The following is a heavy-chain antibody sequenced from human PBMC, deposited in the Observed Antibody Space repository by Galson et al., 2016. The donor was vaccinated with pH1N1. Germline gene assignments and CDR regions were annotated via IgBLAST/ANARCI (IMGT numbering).Heavy chain of an antibody. CDR2: IYLGGSLI. CDR3: ARQNDYGDYRGDAFDI. D-gene: IGHD4-17*01. Sequence: QSGAEVKKPGESLKISCKGSGYRFTNSWIGWVRQMPGKGLEWMGIIYLGGSLIRYRPSFQGQVTISADKSINIVCLEWSSLKASDTATYYCARQNDYGDYRGDAFDIWGQGTMVTVSS. CDR1: GYRFTNSW. V-gene: IGHV5-51*01. J-gene: IGHJ3*02.